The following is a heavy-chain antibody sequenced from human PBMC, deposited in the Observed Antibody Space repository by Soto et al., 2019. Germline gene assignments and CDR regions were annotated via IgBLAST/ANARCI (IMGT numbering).Heavy chain of an antibody. D-gene: IGHD2-8*01. Sequence: SDTLSLTCTVSGDSIENYFWSWVGQPPGKGLEWIGHFYHSGTTNYSPALKSRVTISIDQSKNQFSLRLNSVTAADTAVYFCARDPGYCTNGVCPIFDFWGQGIPVTVSS. CDR2: FYHSGTT. CDR3: ARDPGYCTNGVCPIFDF. CDR1: GDSIENYF. V-gene: IGHV4-59*01. J-gene: IGHJ4*02.